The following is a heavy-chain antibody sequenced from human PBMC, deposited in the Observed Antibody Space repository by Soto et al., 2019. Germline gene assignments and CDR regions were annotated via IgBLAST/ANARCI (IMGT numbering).Heavy chain of an antibody. J-gene: IGHJ6*03. CDR2: MNPNSGNT. V-gene: IGHV1-8*01. CDR1: GYTFTSCD. D-gene: IGHD2-8*02. CDR3: ARGWSYIEHYYYYMDV. Sequence: ASVKVSCKASGYTFTSCDINWVRQATGQGLEWMGWMNPNSGNTGYAQKFQGRVTMTRNTSISTAYMELSSLRSEDTAVYYCARGWSYIEHYYYYMDVWGKGTTVTVSS.